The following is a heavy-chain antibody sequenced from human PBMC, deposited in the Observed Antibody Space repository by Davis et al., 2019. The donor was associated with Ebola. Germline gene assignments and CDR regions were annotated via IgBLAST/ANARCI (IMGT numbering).Heavy chain of an antibody. Sequence: GESLKISCAASGFTFSSYSMNWVRQAPGKGLEWVAVIWYDGSNKYYADSVKGRFTISRDNSKNTLYLQMNSLRAEDTAVYYCARDTLLWFRELSYFDYWGQGTLVTVSS. D-gene: IGHD3-10*01. V-gene: IGHV3-33*08. CDR1: GFTFSSYS. CDR2: IWYDGSNK. J-gene: IGHJ4*02. CDR3: ARDTLLWFRELSYFDY.